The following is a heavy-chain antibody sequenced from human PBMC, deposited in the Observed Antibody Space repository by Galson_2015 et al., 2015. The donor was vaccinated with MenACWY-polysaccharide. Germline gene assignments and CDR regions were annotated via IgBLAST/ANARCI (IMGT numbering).Heavy chain of an antibody. Sequence: LRLSCAASGFTFSTYAIHWVRQAPGKGLDWAAIISYDGTNKYYADSVKDRFTISRDNSKNTMYLQMNSLSAEDTAAYYCARTYCSRTSCYGMEVWGQGTTVTVSS. CDR2: ISYDGTNK. J-gene: IGHJ6*02. V-gene: IGHV3-30-3*01. D-gene: IGHD2-2*01. CDR1: GFTFSTYA. CDR3: ARTYCSRTSCYGMEV.